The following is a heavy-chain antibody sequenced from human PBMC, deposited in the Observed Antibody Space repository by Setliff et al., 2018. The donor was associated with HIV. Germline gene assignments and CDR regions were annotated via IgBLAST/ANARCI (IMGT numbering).Heavy chain of an antibody. CDR3: VRAPPNSEY. CDR2: IKSDGSTT. Sequence: GGSLRLSCAASGFTFSTYWMNWVRQAPGKGLVWVSRIKSDGSTTNYADSVKGRFSISRDNAKNTLYLQMNSLTAEDSAVYFCVRAPPNSEYWGRGTLVTVSS. V-gene: IGHV3-74*01. CDR1: GFTFSTYW. J-gene: IGHJ4*02.